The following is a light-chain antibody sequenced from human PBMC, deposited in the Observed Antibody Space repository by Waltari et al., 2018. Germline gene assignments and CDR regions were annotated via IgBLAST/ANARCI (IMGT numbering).Light chain of an antibody. CDR1: SSDVGGYNY. CDR3: CSFTSRSTWV. J-gene: IGLJ3*02. CDR2: DVS. Sequence: QSALTQPASVSGSPGQSITISCTGTSSDVGGYNYVSWYQQHPGKAPKLLILDVSYRPSGVSDRFSGSKSGNTASLTISGLQAEDESDYYCCSFTSRSTWVFGGGTKLTVL. V-gene: IGLV2-14*01.